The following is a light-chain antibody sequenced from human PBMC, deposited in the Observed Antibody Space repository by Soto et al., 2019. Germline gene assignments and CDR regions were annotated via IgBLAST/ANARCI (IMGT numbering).Light chain of an antibody. V-gene: IGKV3-20*01. CDR1: QSVASNR. CDR3: QHYGNSLWT. J-gene: IGKJ1*01. Sequence: IVLTQSPGTLSLSPGDRVTLSCRASQSVASNRLDWYQQKPGQAPRLLIYGASRRATGIPDRFSGSGSGTDFALTISGLEAEDFAVYYCQHYGNSLWTFGQGTKVEIK. CDR2: GAS.